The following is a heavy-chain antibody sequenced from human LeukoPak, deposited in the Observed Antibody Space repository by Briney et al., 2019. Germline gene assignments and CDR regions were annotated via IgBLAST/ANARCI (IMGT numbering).Heavy chain of an antibody. CDR1: GGSISSGGYS. D-gene: IGHD3-9*01. V-gene: IGHV4-30-4*07. CDR2: IYYSGST. J-gene: IGHJ4*02. CDR3: ARGRVRYFDWLSPRDFDY. Sequence: SETLSLTCTVSGGSISSGGYSWSWIRQPPGKGLEWIGYIYYSGSTYYNPSLKSRVTISVDTSKNQFSLKLSSVTAADTAVYYCARGRVRYFDWLSPRDFDYWGQGTLVTVSS.